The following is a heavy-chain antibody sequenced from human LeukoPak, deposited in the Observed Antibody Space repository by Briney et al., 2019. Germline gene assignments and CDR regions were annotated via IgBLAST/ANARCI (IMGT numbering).Heavy chain of an antibody. CDR2: INAGNGNT. D-gene: IGHD3-10*01. J-gene: IGHJ3*02. CDR3: VRPYYGSGSYGAFDI. Sequence: ASVKASCKASGYTFTSYAMHWVRQAPGQRLEWMGWINAGNGNTKYSQKFQGRVTITRDTSASTAHMELSSLRSEDTAVYYCVRPYYGSGSYGAFDIWGQGTMVTVSS. V-gene: IGHV1-3*01. CDR1: GYTFTSYA.